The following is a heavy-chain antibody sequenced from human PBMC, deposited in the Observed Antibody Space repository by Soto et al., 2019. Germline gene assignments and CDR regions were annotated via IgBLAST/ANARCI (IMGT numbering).Heavy chain of an antibody. Sequence: SETLSLTCTVSGGSISSYYWSWIRQPAGKGLEWIGRIYTSGSTNYNPSLKSRVTMSVDTSKNQFSLKLSSVTAADTAVYYCARGGRIIGQIRNYYGMDVSGQGTTVTAP. CDR1: GGSISSYY. CDR3: ARGGRIIGQIRNYYGMDV. V-gene: IGHV4-4*07. CDR2: IYTSGST. D-gene: IGHD3-10*01. J-gene: IGHJ6*02.